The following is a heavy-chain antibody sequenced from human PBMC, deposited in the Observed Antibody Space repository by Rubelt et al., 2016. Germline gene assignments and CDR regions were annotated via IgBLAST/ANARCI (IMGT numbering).Heavy chain of an antibody. J-gene: IGHJ4*02. V-gene: IGHV3-23*01. D-gene: IGHD4-23*01. Sequence: GGSTYYADSVKGRFTISRDNSKNTLYLQMNSLRAEDTAVYYCARGAGYGENSLSYWGQGTLVTASS. CDR2: GGST. CDR3: ARGAGYGENSLSY.